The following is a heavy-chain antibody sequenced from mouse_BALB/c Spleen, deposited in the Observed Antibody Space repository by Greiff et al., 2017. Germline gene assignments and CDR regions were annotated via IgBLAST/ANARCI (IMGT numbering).Heavy chain of an antibody. CDR2: ISSGGST. CDR1: GFTFSSYA. D-gene: IGHD2-4*01. V-gene: IGHV5-6-5*01. CDR3: ATYDYAVDY. J-gene: IGHJ2*01. Sequence: DVHLVESGGGLVKPGGSLKLSCAASGFTFSSYAMSWVRQTPEKRLEWVASISSGGSTYYPDSVKGRFTISRDNARNILYLQMSSLRSEDTAMYYCATYDYAVDYWGQGTTLTVSS.